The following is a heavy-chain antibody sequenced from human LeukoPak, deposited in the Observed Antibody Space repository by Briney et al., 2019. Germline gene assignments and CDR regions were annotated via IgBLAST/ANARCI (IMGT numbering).Heavy chain of an antibody. CDR2: IGDDGYHT. CDR1: GFTFSSSW. CDR3: ATEVSTSLDP. D-gene: IGHD5/OR15-5a*01. J-gene: IGHJ5*02. V-gene: IGHV3-74*01. Sequence: SGGPLRLSCAASGFTFSSSWMHWVRQTPGKGVLWVSRIGDDGYHTSYADFVKGRFTISRDNAKSTLYLQMNSLRPEDTAVYYCATEVSTSLDPRGQGTLVTVAS.